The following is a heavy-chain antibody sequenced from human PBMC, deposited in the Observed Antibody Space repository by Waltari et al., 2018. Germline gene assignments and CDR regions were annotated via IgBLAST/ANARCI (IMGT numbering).Heavy chain of an antibody. CDR3: ALYGDYLQGYFDY. CDR1: GYSISSGYY. CDR2: IYHSGST. D-gene: IGHD4-17*01. J-gene: IGHJ4*02. Sequence: QVQLQESGPGLVKPSETLSLTCAVSGYSISSGYYWGWIRQPPGKGLGGIGSIYHSGSTYYNPSLKSRVTISVDTSKNQFSLKLSSVTAADTAVYYCALYGDYLQGYFDYWGQGTLVTVSS. V-gene: IGHV4-38-2*01.